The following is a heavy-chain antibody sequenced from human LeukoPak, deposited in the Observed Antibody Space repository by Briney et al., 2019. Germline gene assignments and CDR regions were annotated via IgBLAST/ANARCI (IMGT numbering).Heavy chain of an antibody. CDR1: GGSISNYY. V-gene: IGHV4-59*01. CDR2: IFYTGTT. J-gene: IGHJ4*02. D-gene: IGHD2-8*01. Sequence: SETLSLTCTVSGGSISNYYWTWIRQPPGKGLEWIGYIFYTGTTKYNPSLKSRVTISVDTSENQFSLKLTSVTAADTAVYYCARVSVHGYSDYWGQGTLVTVSS. CDR3: ARVSVHGYSDY.